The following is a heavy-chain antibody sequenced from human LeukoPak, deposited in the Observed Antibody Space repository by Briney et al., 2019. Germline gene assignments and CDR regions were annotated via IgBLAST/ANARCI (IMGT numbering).Heavy chain of an antibody. D-gene: IGHD6-13*01. CDR3: ARGQVVYSSSDPIFDY. Sequence: ASVKVSCKASGYTFTSYYMHWVRQAPGQGLEWMGIINPSGGSTGYAQKFQGRVTMTRDTSTSTVYMELSSLRSEDTAVYYCARGQVVYSSSDPIFDYWGQGTLVTVSS. CDR1: GYTFTSYY. J-gene: IGHJ4*02. V-gene: IGHV1-46*01. CDR2: INPSGGST.